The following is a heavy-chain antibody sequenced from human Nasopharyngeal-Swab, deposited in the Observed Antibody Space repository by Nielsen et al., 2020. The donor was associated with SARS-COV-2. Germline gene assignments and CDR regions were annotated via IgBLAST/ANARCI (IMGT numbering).Heavy chain of an antibody. Sequence: GESLKISCKTSGYKFSTYGLNWVRQAPGQGLEWMGLINTYSGNPRYTQGFTGRIVLSFDTSVSTAYLQIRSLRSEDTATYYCARESGGPLKYASDLWGQGTLVTVSS. D-gene: IGHD2-15*01. CDR3: ARESGGPLKYASDL. V-gene: IGHV7-4-1*02. CDR1: GYKFSTYG. J-gene: IGHJ3*01. CDR2: INTYSGNP.